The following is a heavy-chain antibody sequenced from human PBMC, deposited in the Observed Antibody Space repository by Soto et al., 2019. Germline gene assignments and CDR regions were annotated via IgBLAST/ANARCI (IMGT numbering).Heavy chain of an antibody. J-gene: IGHJ5*02. CDR1: GGTFSSYA. CDR2: IIPIFGTA. Sequence: GASVKVSCKASGGTFSSYAISWVRQAPGQGLEWMGGIIPIFGTANYAQKFQGRVTITADESTSTAYMELSSLRSEDTAVYYCARGLTMVRGVHHLTNWFDPWGQGTLVTVSS. CDR3: ARGLTMVRGVHHLTNWFDP. V-gene: IGHV1-69*13. D-gene: IGHD3-10*01.